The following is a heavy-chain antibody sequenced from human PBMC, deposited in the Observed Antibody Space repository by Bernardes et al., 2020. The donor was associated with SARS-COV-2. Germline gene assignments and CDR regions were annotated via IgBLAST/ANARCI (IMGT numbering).Heavy chain of an antibody. CDR2: IKQDGSEK. CDR1: GFTFSSYW. V-gene: IGHV3-7*01. D-gene: IGHD5-12*01. Sequence: GGSLRLSCAASGFTFSSYWMSWVRQAPGKGLEWVANIKQDGSEKYYVDSVKGRFTISRDNAKNSLYLQMNSLRAEDTAVYYCARDRQRWLQLPLDYWGQGTLVTVSS. CDR3: ARDRQRWLQLPLDY. J-gene: IGHJ4*02.